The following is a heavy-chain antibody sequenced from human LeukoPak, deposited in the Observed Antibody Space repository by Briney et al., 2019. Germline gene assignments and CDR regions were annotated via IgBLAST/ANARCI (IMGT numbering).Heavy chain of an antibody. J-gene: IGHJ4*02. Sequence: GGSLRLSCAASGFTFSSYWMSWVRQAPGKGLEWVANIKQDGSEKYYVDSVKGRFTISRDNAKNSLYLQMNSLRAEDTAVYYCAREGEDIVLMVYAIHYFDYWGQGTLVTVSS. V-gene: IGHV3-7*01. CDR3: AREGEDIVLMVYAIHYFDY. CDR2: IKQDGSEK. D-gene: IGHD2-8*01. CDR1: GFTFSSYW.